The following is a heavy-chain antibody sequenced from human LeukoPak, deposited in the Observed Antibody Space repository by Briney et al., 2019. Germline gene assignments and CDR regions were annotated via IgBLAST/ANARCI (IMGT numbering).Heavy chain of an antibody. CDR3: ATTVTTSYHYYMGV. CDR1: GFTFSSYG. V-gene: IGHV3-30*02. J-gene: IGHJ6*03. CDR2: IPHDGSNK. Sequence: GGSLRLSCAASGFTFSSYGMHWVRQAPGKGLEWVSFIPHDGSNKYYADSVKGRFTISRDNSNNTVYLQMNSLRGEDAAVYYCATTVTTSYHYYMGVWGKGTAATISS. D-gene: IGHD4-17*01.